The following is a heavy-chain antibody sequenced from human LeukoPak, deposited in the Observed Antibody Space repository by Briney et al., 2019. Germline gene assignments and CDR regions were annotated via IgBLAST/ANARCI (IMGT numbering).Heavy chain of an antibody. CDR2: INPSGGST. D-gene: IGHD1-26*01. CDR1: GYTFTSYY. CDR3: AREVGATDSCYYYYMDV. V-gene: IGHV1-46*03. Sequence: ASVKVSCKASGYTFTSYYMHWVRQAPGQGLEWMGIINPSGGSTSYAQKFQGRVTMTRDTSTSTVYMELSSLRSEDTAVYYCAREVGATDSCYYYYMDVWGKGTTVTVSS. J-gene: IGHJ6*03.